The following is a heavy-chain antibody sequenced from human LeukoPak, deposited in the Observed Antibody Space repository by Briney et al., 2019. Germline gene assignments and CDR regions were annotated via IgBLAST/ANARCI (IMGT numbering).Heavy chain of an antibody. J-gene: IGHJ6*02. V-gene: IGHV3-48*01. D-gene: IGHD6-13*01. CDR3: ARDGVGAADRIQYYYYGMDV. Sequence: PGRSLRLSCAASGFTFSSFSVHWVRQAPGKGLEWVSYISRTADNIYYADSVKGRFTISRDNSKNTLYLQMNSLRAEDTAVYYCARDGVGAADRIQYYYYGMDVWGQGTTVTVSS. CDR2: ISRTADNI. CDR1: GFTFSSFS.